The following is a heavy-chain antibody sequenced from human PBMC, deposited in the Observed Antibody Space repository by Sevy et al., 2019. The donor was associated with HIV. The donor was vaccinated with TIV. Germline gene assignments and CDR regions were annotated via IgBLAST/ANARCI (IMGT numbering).Heavy chain of an antibody. J-gene: IGHJ4*02. D-gene: IGHD1-20*01. CDR3: AKGLVSITSLQGYFDY. CDR2: LRGTGLST. CDR1: GFIFSNYA. V-gene: IGHV3-23*01. Sequence: GGSLRLSCAASGFIFSNYAMNWVRQAPGKGLEWVSTLRGTGLSTYYADSVKGRFTISRDNSKNTLYLQMNSLRADDTAIYYCAKGLVSITSLQGYFDYWGQGTLVTVSS.